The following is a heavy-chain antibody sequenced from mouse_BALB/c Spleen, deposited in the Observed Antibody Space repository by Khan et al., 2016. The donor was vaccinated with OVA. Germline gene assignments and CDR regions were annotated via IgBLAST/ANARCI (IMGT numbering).Heavy chain of an antibody. CDR1: GYIFTSNW. Sequence: VQLQQSGAELVRPGASVKLSCKPSGYIFTSNWIHWENQRSGQGLEWMARIYPGTDNTYYNEKHKDKATLTADKSSSTAYMQLSSLKSEDSAVYFCSREEALYDFDYWGQGTTLTVSS. CDR2: IYPGTDNT. V-gene: IGHV1-76*01. D-gene: IGHD2-14*01. CDR3: SREEALYDFDY. J-gene: IGHJ2*01.